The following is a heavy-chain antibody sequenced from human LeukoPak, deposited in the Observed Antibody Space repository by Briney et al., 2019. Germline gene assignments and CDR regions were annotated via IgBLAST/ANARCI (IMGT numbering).Heavy chain of an antibody. Sequence: SETLSLTCTVSGGSISSSSYYWGWIRQPPGKGLEWIGSIYYSGSTYYNPSIKSRVTISVDTSKNQFSLKLSSVTAADTAVYYCARQNPIVVVPAARSIGAFDIWGQGTMVTVSS. J-gene: IGHJ3*02. CDR1: GGSISSSSYY. CDR2: IYYSGST. V-gene: IGHV4-39*01. D-gene: IGHD2-2*01. CDR3: ARQNPIVVVPAARSIGAFDI.